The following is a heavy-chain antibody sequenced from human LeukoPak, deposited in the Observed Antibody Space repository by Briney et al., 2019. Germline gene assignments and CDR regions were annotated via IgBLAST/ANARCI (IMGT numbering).Heavy chain of an antibody. CDR3: ASRGIAAAGTGYFDL. Sequence: PGGSLRLSCAASGFTFSSYWMHWVRQAPWKGLVWVSRINSDGSTTSYADSVKGRFTISRDNAKNTLYLQMNSLRVEDTAVYYCASRGIAAAGTGYFDLWGRGTLVTVSS. CDR2: INSDGSTT. J-gene: IGHJ2*01. CDR1: GFTFSSYW. V-gene: IGHV3-74*01. D-gene: IGHD6-13*01.